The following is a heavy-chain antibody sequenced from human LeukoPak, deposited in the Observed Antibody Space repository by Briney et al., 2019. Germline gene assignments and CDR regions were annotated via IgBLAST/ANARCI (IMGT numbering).Heavy chain of an antibody. D-gene: IGHD5-24*01. V-gene: IGHV3-23*01. CDR1: GFTFSSYA. J-gene: IGHJ4*02. Sequence: GGSLRLSCAASGFTFSSYAMSWVRQAPGTGLEWVSSMSGSGVYTYYADSVKGRFTISRDNSKNTLYLQMNSLRAEDTAVYYCAKRGWQRSAPPYYFDYWAQGTLVTVSS. CDR3: AKRGWQRSAPPYYFDY. CDR2: MSGSGVYT.